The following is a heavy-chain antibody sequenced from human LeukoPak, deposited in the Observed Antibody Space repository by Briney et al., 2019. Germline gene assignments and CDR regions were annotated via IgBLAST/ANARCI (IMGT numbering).Heavy chain of an antibody. Sequence: PGGSLRLSCAASGFTFSSYSMNWVRQAPGKGLEWVSSISSSSSYIYYADSVKGRFTISRDNAKNSLYLQMNSLRAEDTAVYYCARWEQQPYYYYMDVWGKGTTVTVSS. J-gene: IGHJ6*03. V-gene: IGHV3-21*01. CDR3: ARWEQQPYYYYMDV. D-gene: IGHD6-13*01. CDR2: ISSSSSYI. CDR1: GFTFSSYS.